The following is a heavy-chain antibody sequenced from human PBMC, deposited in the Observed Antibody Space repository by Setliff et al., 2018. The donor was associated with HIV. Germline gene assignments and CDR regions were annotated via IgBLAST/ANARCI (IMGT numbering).Heavy chain of an antibody. J-gene: IGHJ4*02. CDR1: GYPFSNFG. D-gene: IGHD3-10*01. Sequence: ASVKVSCKVSGYPFSNFGVSWVRQAPGQGLEWMAWINVYNGDTNFALKFQGRVTLTKDTSTETAYMELESLRSDDTAVYYCATDRTQTGISMVRGRIVDPARYPLDYWGQGTLVTVSS. CDR2: INVYNGDT. V-gene: IGHV1-18*01. CDR3: ATDRTQTGISMVRGRIVDPARYPLDY.